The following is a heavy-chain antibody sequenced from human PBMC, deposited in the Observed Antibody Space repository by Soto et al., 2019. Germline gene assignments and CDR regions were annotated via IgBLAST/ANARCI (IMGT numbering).Heavy chain of an antibody. D-gene: IGHD3-22*01. CDR2: INAGNGNT. CDR3: AKDTFYYDGSGRHPYYFDS. Sequence: ASVKVSCKAFGYTFTSYAIHWVRQAPGQRLEWMGWINAGNGNTKYSQKFQGRVTITRDTSASTAYIDLNSLTVEDTALYYCAKDTFYYDGSGRHPYYFDSWGQGTLVTVS. J-gene: IGHJ4*02. V-gene: IGHV1-3*01. CDR1: GYTFTSYA.